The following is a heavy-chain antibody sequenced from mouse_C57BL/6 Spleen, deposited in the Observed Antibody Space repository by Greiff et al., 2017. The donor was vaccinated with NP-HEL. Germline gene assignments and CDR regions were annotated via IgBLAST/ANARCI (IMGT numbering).Heavy chain of an antibody. CDR3: ARDRRLLRGFDV. CDR1: GFTFSDYY. CDR2: INYDGSST. V-gene: IGHV5-16*01. J-gene: IGHJ1*03. Sequence: EVKLVESEGGLVQPGSSMKLSCTASGFTFSDYYMAWVRQVPEKGLEWVANINYDGSSTYYLDSLKSRFIISRDNAKNILYLQMSSLKSEDTATYYCARDRRLLRGFDVWGTGTTVTVSS. D-gene: IGHD1-1*01.